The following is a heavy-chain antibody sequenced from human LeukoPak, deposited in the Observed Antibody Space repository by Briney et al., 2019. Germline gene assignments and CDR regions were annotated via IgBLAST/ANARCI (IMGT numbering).Heavy chain of an antibody. J-gene: IGHJ4*02. Sequence: SGTLSLTCAVSGGSISSSNWWSWVRQPPGKGLEWIGEIYHSGSTNYNPSLKSRVTISVDKSKNQFSLKLSSVTAADTAVYYCAKEPRDYDSSGYYDYWGQGTLVTVSS. CDR1: GGSISSSNW. V-gene: IGHV4-4*02. D-gene: IGHD3-22*01. CDR3: AKEPRDYDSSGYYDY. CDR2: IYHSGST.